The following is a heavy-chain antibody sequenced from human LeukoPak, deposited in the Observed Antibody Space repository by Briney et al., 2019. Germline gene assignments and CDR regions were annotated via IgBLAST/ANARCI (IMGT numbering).Heavy chain of an antibody. CDR2: ISSSGSFI. J-gene: IGHJ3*02. CDR3: ARDLRYCSSASCSENGAFDI. D-gene: IGHD2-2*01. V-gene: IGHV3-21*01. CDR1: GFTFSSYS. Sequence: GGSLRLSCAASGFTFSSYSMNWVRQAPGEGLEWVSSISSSGSFIYYADSVKGRFTISRDNARNSLFLQMNSLRAEDTAVYYCARDLRYCSSASCSENGAFDIWGQGTMVTVSS.